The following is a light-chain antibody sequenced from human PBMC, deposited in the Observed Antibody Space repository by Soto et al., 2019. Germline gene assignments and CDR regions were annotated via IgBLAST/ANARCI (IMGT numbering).Light chain of an antibody. Sequence: DSQMTQFPSTLSASVGDRVTITCRASQSISPWLAWYQQKPGKAPKILISKASTLQSGVPPRFSDSGSGTEFTLTISRLQPDDFATYYCQQYERYPMTFGGGTKVEIK. J-gene: IGKJ4*01. V-gene: IGKV1-5*03. CDR3: QQYERYPMT. CDR2: KAS. CDR1: QSISPW.